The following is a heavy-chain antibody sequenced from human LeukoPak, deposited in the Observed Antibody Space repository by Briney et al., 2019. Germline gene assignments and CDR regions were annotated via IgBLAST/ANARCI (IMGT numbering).Heavy chain of an antibody. V-gene: IGHV4-30-2*05. CDR3: ARAGAMVFFDY. J-gene: IGHJ4*02. CDR2: IYHSGST. Sequence: ASETLSLTCAVSGGSISSGGYSWSWIRQPPGKGLEWIGYIYHSGSTYYNPSLKSRVTKSVDTSKNQFSLKLSSVTAADTAVYYCARAGAMVFFDYWGQGTLVTVSS. D-gene: IGHD5-18*01. CDR1: GGSISSGGYS.